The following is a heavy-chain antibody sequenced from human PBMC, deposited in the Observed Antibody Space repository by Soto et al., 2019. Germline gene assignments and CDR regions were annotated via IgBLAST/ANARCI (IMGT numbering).Heavy chain of an antibody. CDR2: INPNSGDT. V-gene: IGHV1-2*02. J-gene: IGHJ5*02. CDR1: GYTFTAYN. Sequence: SLKVSCKASGYTFTAYNLHWVRQAPGQGLEWMGWINPNSGDTKYAQKFQGRVAMTRETSITTGYMEVSRLLSDDTAIFYCARGTGSSWFDPWGQGTLVTVSS. CDR3: ARGTGSSWFDP. D-gene: IGHD3-10*01.